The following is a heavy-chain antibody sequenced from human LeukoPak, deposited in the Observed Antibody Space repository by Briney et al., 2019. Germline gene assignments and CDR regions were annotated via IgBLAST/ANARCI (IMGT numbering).Heavy chain of an antibody. Sequence: ASVKVSCKASGYTFTSYDINWVRQATGQGLEWMGWMNPKSGNTGYAQKFQGRVTMTRNTSISTAYMELSSLRSEDTAVYYCARGGRGIAARRGYNWFDPWGQGTLVTVSS. V-gene: IGHV1-8*01. CDR1: GYTFTSYD. CDR2: MNPKSGNT. CDR3: ARGGRGIAARRGYNWFDP. J-gene: IGHJ5*02. D-gene: IGHD6-6*01.